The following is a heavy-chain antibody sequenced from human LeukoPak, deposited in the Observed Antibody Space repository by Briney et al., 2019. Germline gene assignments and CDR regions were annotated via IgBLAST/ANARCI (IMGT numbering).Heavy chain of an antibody. D-gene: IGHD3-10*01. J-gene: IGHJ4*02. V-gene: IGHV4-34*01. CDR2: INHSGST. CDR3: ARLGPGGHGEFDY. Sequence: SETLSLTCAVYGGSFSGYYWSWIRQPPGKGLEWIGEINHSGSTNYNPSLTSRVTISVDTSKTQFSLKLTSVTAADTAVYYCARLGPGGHGEFDYWGQGTLVTVSS. CDR1: GGSFSGYY.